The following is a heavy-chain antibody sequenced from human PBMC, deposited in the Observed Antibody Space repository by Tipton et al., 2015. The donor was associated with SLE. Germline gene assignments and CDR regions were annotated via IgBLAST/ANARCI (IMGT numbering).Heavy chain of an antibody. Sequence: TLSLTCAVYGGSFSGYYWSWIRHPPGKGLEWIGHIYTSGSTNYNPSLKSRVTISVDTSKNQFSLKLSSVTAADTAVYYCARERDEECGGDCYLLDYWGQGTLVTVSS. CDR1: GGSFSGYY. D-gene: IGHD2-21*01. CDR3: ARERDEECGGDCYLLDY. CDR2: IYTSGST. J-gene: IGHJ4*02. V-gene: IGHV4-4*08.